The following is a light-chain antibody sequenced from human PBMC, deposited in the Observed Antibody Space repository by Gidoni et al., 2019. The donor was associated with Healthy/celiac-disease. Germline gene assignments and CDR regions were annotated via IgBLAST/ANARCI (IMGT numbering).Light chain of an antibody. CDR2: AAS. CDR1: QGISSW. J-gene: IGKJ1*01. Sequence: DSQMTQSPSSVSASVGDRVTITCRASQGISSWLAWYQQKPGKAPKLLIYAASSLQSGVPSRFSGSGSGTDFPLSISRLQPDDFAPYSCQQANSFPWTFGHGTKVDIK. CDR3: QQANSFPWT. V-gene: IGKV1-12*01.